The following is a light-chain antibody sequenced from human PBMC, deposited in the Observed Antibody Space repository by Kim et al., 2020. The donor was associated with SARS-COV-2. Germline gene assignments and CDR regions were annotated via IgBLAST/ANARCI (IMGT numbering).Light chain of an antibody. CDR1: QSVSSSY. Sequence: EIVLTQSPGTLSLSPGERATLSCRASQSVSSSYLAWYQQKPGQAPRLLIYGASSRATGIPDRFSGSGSGTDFIHTISRLEPEDFAVYYCKQYGNSPQTFGQGTKVDI. V-gene: IGKV3-20*01. J-gene: IGKJ1*01. CDR3: KQYGNSPQT. CDR2: GAS.